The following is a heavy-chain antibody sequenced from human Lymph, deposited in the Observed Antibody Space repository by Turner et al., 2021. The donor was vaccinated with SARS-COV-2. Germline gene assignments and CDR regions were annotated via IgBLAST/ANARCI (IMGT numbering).Heavy chain of an antibody. D-gene: IGHD6-19*01. CDR3: ARDTAVAGTLGAFDI. Sequence: QVQLVQSGAEVKKPGSSVTVSCTASGGTFSSYAISWVRQAPGQGLEWMGGIIPIFGTANYAQKFQDGVTITADESTSTAYMELSSLRYEDTAVYYCARDTAVAGTLGAFDIWGQGTMVTVSS. CDR2: IIPIFGTA. V-gene: IGHV1-69*01. J-gene: IGHJ3*02. CDR1: GGTFSSYA.